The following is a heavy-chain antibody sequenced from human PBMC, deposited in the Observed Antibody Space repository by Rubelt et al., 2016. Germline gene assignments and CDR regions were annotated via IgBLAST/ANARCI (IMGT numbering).Heavy chain of an antibody. CDR1: GGSIISRSHY. J-gene: IGHJ6*02. CDR2: SSHIGST. Sequence: QLHLQESGPGLVKPSETLSLTCTVSGGSIISRSHYWGWIRQPPRKGLEWIGYSSHIGSTYYNPSLNSRVTVSGDTSNNQFSRKRSSVTAADTAVYYCAGVRIAYCGGDCYSNYYGMDVWGQGTTVTVSS. V-gene: IGHV4-39*07. CDR3: AGVRIAYCGGDCYSNYYGMDV. D-gene: IGHD2-21*02.